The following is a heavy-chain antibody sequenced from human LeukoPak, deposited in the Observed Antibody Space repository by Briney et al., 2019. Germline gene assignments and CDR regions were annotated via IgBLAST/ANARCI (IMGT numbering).Heavy chain of an antibody. J-gene: IGHJ4*02. Sequence: PGGSVRLSCAASGFTVGSNYMNWVRQAPGKGFEWVSSIYSGGSTDYADSVKGRFTISRDSTKNTVYLQMNSLRSDDTAVYYCADNNYASGTFLVYWGQGTLVTVSS. CDR3: ADNNYASGTFLVY. CDR2: IYSGGST. V-gene: IGHV3-66*02. CDR1: GFTVGSNY. D-gene: IGHD3-10*01.